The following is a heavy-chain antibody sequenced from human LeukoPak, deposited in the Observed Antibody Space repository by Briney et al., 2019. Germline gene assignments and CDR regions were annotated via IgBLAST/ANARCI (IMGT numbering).Heavy chain of an antibody. D-gene: IGHD4-17*01. V-gene: IGHV1-2*02. CDR1: GYTFTGYY. J-gene: IGHJ3*02. CDR2: INPNSGGT. Sequence: ASVKVSCKASGYTFTGYYMHWVRQAPGQGLEWMGWINPNSGGTNYAQKFQGRVTMTRDTSISTAYMELSRLRSDDTAVYYRAREMTTVTNDAFDIWGQGTMVTVSS. CDR3: AREMTTVTNDAFDI.